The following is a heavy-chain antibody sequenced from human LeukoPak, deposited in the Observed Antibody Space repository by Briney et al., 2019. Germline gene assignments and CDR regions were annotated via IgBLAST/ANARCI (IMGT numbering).Heavy chain of an antibody. CDR1: GYTFTGYY. J-gene: IGHJ4*02. CDR3: GTLLSNGPFDY. CDR2: IYPNSGAT. V-gene: IGHV1-2*02. Sequence: ASVKVPCKASGYTFTGYYMHWVRQAPGQGLEWMGWIYPNSGATKYAQKLQGRVTMTRDTSISTAYMELSGLRSDDTAVYYCGTLLSNGPFDYWGQGSLVTVSS.